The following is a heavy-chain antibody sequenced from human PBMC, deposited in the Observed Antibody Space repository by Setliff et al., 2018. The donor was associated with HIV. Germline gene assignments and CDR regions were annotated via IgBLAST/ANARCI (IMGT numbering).Heavy chain of an antibody. Sequence: GGSLRLSCAASGFNFGSHGMYWVRQAPGKGLEWVAFIRHDGSSAYYADSVRGRFTMSRDNSKNTLYLDMNSLRLDGMAVYYCAKGWRPVDVVSSIVRYYFYMGVWGKGATVTVSS. CDR1: GFNFGSHG. CDR3: AKGWRPVDVVSSIVRYYFYMGV. J-gene: IGHJ6*03. CDR2: IRHDGSSA. D-gene: IGHD2-21*01. V-gene: IGHV3-30*02.